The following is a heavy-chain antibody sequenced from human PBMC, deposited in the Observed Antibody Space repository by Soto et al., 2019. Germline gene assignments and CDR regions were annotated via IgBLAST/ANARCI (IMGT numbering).Heavy chain of an antibody. CDR1: GFSLSARGMG. J-gene: IGHJ6*02. V-gene: IGHV2-5*02. D-gene: IGHD6-13*01. Sequence: SGPTLVNPTQTLTLTCTFSGFSLSARGMGVGWIRQPPGKALEWLALIYWDADKWYSPSLRSRLTITEDTPKNQVVLTMTNMDPVDTATYYCAHSFEQQPHYYYGMDVWGQGTTVTVSS. CDR3: AHSFEQQPHYYYGMDV. CDR2: IYWDADK.